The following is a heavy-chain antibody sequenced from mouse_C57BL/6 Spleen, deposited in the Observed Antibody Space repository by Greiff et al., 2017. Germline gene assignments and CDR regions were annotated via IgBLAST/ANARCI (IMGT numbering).Heavy chain of an antibody. Sequence: EVQVVESGGGLVQPKGSLKLSCAASGFSFNTYAMNWVRQAPGKGLEWVARIRSKSNNYATYYADSVKDRFTISRDDSESMLYLQMNNLKTEDTAMYYCVRSITTVSMDYWGQGTSVTVSS. J-gene: IGHJ4*01. CDR2: IRSKSNNYAT. CDR3: VRSITTVSMDY. V-gene: IGHV10-1*01. CDR1: GFSFNTYA. D-gene: IGHD1-1*01.